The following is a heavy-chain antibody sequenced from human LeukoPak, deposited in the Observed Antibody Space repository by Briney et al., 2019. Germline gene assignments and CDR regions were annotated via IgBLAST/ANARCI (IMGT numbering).Heavy chain of an antibody. Sequence: PSETLSLTCAVYGGSFSGYCWSWIRQPPGKGLEWIGEINHSGSINYSPSLKSRVTISVDTSKNQFSLKVSSVTATDTAVYYCARHYGPWGQGTLVTVSS. V-gene: IGHV4-34*01. CDR2: INHSGSI. CDR1: GGSFSGYC. D-gene: IGHD3-16*01. J-gene: IGHJ4*02. CDR3: ARHYGP.